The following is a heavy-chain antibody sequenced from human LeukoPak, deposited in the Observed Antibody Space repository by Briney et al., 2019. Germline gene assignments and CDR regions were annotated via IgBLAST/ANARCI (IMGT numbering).Heavy chain of an antibody. Sequence: KPGGSLRLSCAASGFTFSDYYMSWIRQAPGKGLEWVSYISTTSSYTDYADSVRGRFTISRDNAKNLLYLQMNSLRPEDTAVYYCAKRDRPCSGGCSAPYYFDYWGQGTLVTVSS. CDR3: AKRDRPCSGGCSAPYYFDY. V-gene: IGHV3-11*03. CDR1: GFTFSDYY. J-gene: IGHJ4*02. CDR2: ISTTSSYT. D-gene: IGHD2-15*01.